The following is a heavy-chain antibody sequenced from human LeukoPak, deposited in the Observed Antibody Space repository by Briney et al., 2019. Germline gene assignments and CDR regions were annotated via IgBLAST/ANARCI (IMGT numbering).Heavy chain of an antibody. CDR3: ARLYYDFWSGYLYGMDV. J-gene: IGHJ6*02. CDR2: IYYSGST. CDR1: GGSISSSSYY. Sequence: SETLSLTCPVSGGSISSSSYYWGWIRQPPGKGLEWIGNIYYSGSTYYNPSLKSRVTTSVDTSKNQFSLKLSSVTAADTAVYYCARLYYDFWSGYLYGMDVWGQGTTVTVSS. D-gene: IGHD3-3*01. V-gene: IGHV4-39*01.